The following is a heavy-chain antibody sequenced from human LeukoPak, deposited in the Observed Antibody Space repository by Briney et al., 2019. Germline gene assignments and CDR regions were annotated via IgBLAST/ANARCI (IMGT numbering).Heavy chain of an antibody. Sequence: SETLSLTCAVSGGSISSSNWWSWVRQPPGKGLEWIGEIYHSGSTNYNPSLKSRVTISVDKSKNQFSLKLSSVTAADTAVYYCARDRKEESYYYDSSGPGLDYFDYWGQGTLVTVSS. CDR2: IYHSGST. V-gene: IGHV4-4*02. CDR3: ARDRKEESYYYDSSGPGLDYFDY. J-gene: IGHJ4*02. CDR1: GGSISSSNW. D-gene: IGHD3-22*01.